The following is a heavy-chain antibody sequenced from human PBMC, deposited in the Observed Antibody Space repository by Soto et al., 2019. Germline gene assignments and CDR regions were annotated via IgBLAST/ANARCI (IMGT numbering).Heavy chain of an antibody. CDR1: GFTFSNYG. Sequence: QVQLVESGGGVVQPGTSLRLSCVATGFTFSNYGIHWLRQAPGRGLEWVAVIWHDGSRKYLADSVRGRFTISRDNSKNPVYLQMNILRVEDSAVYYRERRDDPFQVWGQGTMVTVSS. CDR3: ERRDDPFQV. CDR2: IWHDGSRK. V-gene: IGHV3-33*01. J-gene: IGHJ3*01.